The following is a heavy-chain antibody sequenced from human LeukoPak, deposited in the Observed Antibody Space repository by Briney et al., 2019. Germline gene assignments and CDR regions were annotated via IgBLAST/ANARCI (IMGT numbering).Heavy chain of an antibody. V-gene: IGHV4-30-2*01. J-gene: IGHJ6*02. CDR1: GGSISSGGYS. D-gene: IGHD6-13*01. Sequence: PSETLSLTCAVSGGSISSGGYSWSWIRQPPGKGLEWIGYIYHSGSTYYNPSLKSRVTISVDRSKNQFSLKLSSVTAADTAVYYCARLSSSWYPSMDVWGQGTTVTVSS. CDR2: IYHSGST. CDR3: ARLSSSWYPSMDV.